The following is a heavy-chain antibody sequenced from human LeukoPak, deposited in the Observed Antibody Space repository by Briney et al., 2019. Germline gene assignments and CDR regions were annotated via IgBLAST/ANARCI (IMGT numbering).Heavy chain of an antibody. CDR2: IIPILGIA. Sequence: GASVKVSCEASGGTFSSYAISWVRQAPGQGLEWMGRIIPILGIANYAQKFQGRVTITADKSTSTAYMELSSLRSEDTAVYYCAREVHIVVVTATYYFDYWGQGTLVTVSS. CDR1: GGTFSSYA. J-gene: IGHJ4*02. CDR3: AREVHIVVVTATYYFDY. V-gene: IGHV1-69*04. D-gene: IGHD2-21*02.